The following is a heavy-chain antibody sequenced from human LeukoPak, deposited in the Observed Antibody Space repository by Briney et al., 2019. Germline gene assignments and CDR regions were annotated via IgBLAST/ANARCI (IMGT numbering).Heavy chain of an antibody. D-gene: IGHD1-26*01. V-gene: IGHV4-39*07. Sequence: SETLSLTCTVSGGSISSSSYYWGWIRQPQGKGLEWIGSIYYSGSTYYNPSLKSRVTISVDTSKNQFSLKLSSVTAADTAVYYCAKDIHATGSFFGYAFDFWGQGTMVTVSA. CDR3: AKDIHATGSFFGYAFDF. J-gene: IGHJ3*01. CDR2: IYYSGST. CDR1: GGSISSSSYY.